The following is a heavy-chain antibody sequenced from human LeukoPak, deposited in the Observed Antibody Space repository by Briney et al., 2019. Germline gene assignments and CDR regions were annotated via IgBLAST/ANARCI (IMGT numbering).Heavy chain of an antibody. CDR1: GFTFSSYW. D-gene: IGHD3-9*01. J-gene: IGHJ4*02. Sequence: GGSLRLSCAASGFTFSSYWMSWVRQAPGKGLEWVANIKQDGSEKYYVDSVKGRFTISRDNAKNSLYLQMNSLRAEDTAVYYCARARNRNFDYDTGVFDYWGQGTLVTVSS. CDR3: ARARNRNFDYDTGVFDY. CDR2: IKQDGSEK. V-gene: IGHV3-7*01.